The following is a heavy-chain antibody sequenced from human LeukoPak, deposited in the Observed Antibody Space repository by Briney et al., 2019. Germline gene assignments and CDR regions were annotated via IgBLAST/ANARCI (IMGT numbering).Heavy chain of an antibody. CDR1: GFTFSSYS. V-gene: IGHV3-21*04. J-gene: IGHJ4*02. CDR2: ISSSSSYI. D-gene: IGHD1-1*01. Sequence: PGGSLRLSCAASGFTFSSYSMNWVRQAPGKGLEWVSSISSSSSYIYYADSVKGRFTISRDNAKNSLYLQMSSLRAEDTAVYYCARNHSGTFDYWGQGSLVTVSS. CDR3: ARNHSGTFDY.